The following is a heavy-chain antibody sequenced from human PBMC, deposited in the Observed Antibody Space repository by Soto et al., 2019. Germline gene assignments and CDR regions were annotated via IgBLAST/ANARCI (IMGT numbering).Heavy chain of an antibody. Sequence: PSETLSLTCTVSGYSISSNNWNWGWIRQPPGKGLEWIGSIYYSGSTYYNPSLKSRVTLSVDTSKNQFSLKLSSVTAADTAVYYCARNGTNYYDNSGSKRYFDYWGEG. CDR3: ARNGTNYYDNSGSKRYFDY. CDR2: IYYSGST. D-gene: IGHD3-22*01. CDR1: GYSISSNNWN. V-gene: IGHV4-39*01. J-gene: IGHJ4*02.